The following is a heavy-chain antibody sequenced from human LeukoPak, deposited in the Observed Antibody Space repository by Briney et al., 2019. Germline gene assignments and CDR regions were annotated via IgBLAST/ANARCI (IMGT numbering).Heavy chain of an antibody. V-gene: IGHV3-30*04. Sequence: GGSLRLSCAASGFTFSSYAMHWVRQAPGKGLEWVAVISYDGSNKYYADSVKGRFTISRDNSKNTLYLQMNRLRAEDTAVYYCARDHGTMVRGVIVYYFDYWGQGTLVTVSS. J-gene: IGHJ4*02. CDR3: ARDHGTMVRGVIVYYFDY. D-gene: IGHD3-10*01. CDR1: GFTFSSYA. CDR2: ISYDGSNK.